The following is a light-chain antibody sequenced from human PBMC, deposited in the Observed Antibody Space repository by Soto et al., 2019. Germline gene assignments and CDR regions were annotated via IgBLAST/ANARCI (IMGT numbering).Light chain of an antibody. CDR2: EVT. CDR1: SSDFGGYDY. J-gene: IGLJ1*01. Sequence: QSVLTQPPSASGSPGQSVTISCTGTSSDFGGYDYVSWYQQHPGKAPKLMIYEVTIRPSGVSDRFSGSKSGNTASLTVSGLQAEDEADYYCSSYTGGNPSYVFGTGTKVNVL. V-gene: IGLV2-8*01. CDR3: SSYTGGNPSYV.